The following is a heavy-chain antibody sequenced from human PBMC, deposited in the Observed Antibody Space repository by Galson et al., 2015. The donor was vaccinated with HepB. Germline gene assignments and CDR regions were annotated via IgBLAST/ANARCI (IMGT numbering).Heavy chain of an antibody. D-gene: IGHD2-2*01. Sequence: SLRLSCAASGFTFSSYGMHWVRQAPGKGLEWVAVIWYDGSNKYYADSVKGRFTISRDNSKNTLYLQMNSLRAEDTAVYYCARGKRYCSSTSCSRATGMDVWGQGTTVTVSS. CDR2: IWYDGSNK. CDR1: GFTFSSYG. J-gene: IGHJ6*02. CDR3: ARGKRYCSSTSCSRATGMDV. V-gene: IGHV3-33*01.